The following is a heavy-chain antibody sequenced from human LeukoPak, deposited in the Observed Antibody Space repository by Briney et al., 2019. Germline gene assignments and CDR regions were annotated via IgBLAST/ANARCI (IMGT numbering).Heavy chain of an antibody. CDR1: GGSISSYY. Sequence: SETLSLTCTVSGGSISSYYWSWIRQPAGKGLEWIGRIYTSGSTNYNPSLKSRVTMSVDKSKNQFSLKLSSVAAADTAVYYCARGSIAARPEWFDPWGQGTLVTVSS. V-gene: IGHV4-4*07. CDR2: IYTSGST. J-gene: IGHJ5*02. D-gene: IGHD6-6*01. CDR3: ARGSIAARPEWFDP.